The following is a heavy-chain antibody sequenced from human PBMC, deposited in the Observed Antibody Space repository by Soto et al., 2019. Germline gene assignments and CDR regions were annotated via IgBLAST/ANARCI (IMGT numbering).Heavy chain of an antibody. CDR3: ASNAFDY. V-gene: IGHV1-3*04. CDR2: INTGNGTT. CDR1: GYIFTDYP. Sequence: QVQFLQSGAELKKPGASVKVSCKTSGYIFTDYPIHWVRQAPGRGLEWVAWINTGNGTTRYSPRLQGRVTLRTDTSASTVTIHLTGLRIEDTAVYYCASNAFDYWGQGTMVAV. J-gene: IGHJ4*02.